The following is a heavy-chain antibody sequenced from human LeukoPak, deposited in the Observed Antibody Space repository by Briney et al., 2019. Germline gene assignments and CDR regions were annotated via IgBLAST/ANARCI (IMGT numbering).Heavy chain of an antibody. CDR1: GFTFSSYS. CDR3: ASFWSGSYGMDV. CDR2: ISSSSSYI. D-gene: IGHD3-3*01. V-gene: IGHV3-21*01. Sequence: PGGSLRLSCAASGFTFSSYSMNWVRQAPGKGPEWVSSISSSSSYIYYADSVKGRFTISRDNAKNSLYLQMNSLRAEDTAVYYCASFWSGSYGMDVWGQGTTVTVSS. J-gene: IGHJ6*02.